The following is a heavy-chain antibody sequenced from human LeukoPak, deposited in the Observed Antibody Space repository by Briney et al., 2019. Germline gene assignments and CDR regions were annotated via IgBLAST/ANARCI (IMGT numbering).Heavy chain of an antibody. CDR3: ESRVPWEGY. J-gene: IGHJ4*02. D-gene: IGHD1-26*01. CDR1: GFTFSSYS. V-gene: IGHV3-48*01. CDR2: IINSSSTI. Sequence: GGPLRLSCEASGFTFSSYSMSWVRRAPGKGLGWISYIINSSSTIYYADSVKGRFTISRDNAKNSLYLQMNSLGAEDRGVYLLESRVPWEGYWGQGTLVTVSS.